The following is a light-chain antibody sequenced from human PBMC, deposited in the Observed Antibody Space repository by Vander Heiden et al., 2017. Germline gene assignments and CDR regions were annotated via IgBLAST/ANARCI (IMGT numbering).Light chain of an antibody. V-gene: IGKV1-5*03. CDR1: QSFDNW. CDR3: QQYNSYPYS. CDR2: KAS. Sequence: DIQMTQSPSTLSASVGDRVTITCRASQSFDNWLAWYQQKPGKAPKLLIYKASRLEGGVPSRFSGSVSGTEFTLTISSLQPDDFATYYCQQYNSYPYSFGQGTKLEI. J-gene: IGKJ2*01.